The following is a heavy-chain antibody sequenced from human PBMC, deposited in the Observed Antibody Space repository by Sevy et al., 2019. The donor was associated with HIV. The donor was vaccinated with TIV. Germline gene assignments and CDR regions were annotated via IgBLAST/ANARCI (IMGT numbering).Heavy chain of an antibody. V-gene: IGHV3-7*01. Sequence: GGSLRLSCAAFGFTFSDYWMGWVRQAPGKGLEWVASIKQDGSQKKYVDSVRGRLTITRDNAKNSLFLQIDSLRVDDTAMYYCARGVWPGDYWGQGTLVTVSS. CDR3: ARGVWPGDY. D-gene: IGHD2-21*01. CDR1: GFTFSDYW. CDR2: IKQDGSQK. J-gene: IGHJ4*02.